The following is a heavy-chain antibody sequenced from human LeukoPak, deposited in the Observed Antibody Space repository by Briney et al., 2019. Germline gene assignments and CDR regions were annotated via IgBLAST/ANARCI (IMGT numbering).Heavy chain of an antibody. CDR1: GGTFSSYA. D-gene: IGHD5-12*01. J-gene: IGHJ4*02. CDR3: ARALTRGYSGYDYGY. V-gene: IGHV1-69*05. Sequence: SVKVSCKASGGTFSSYAISWVRQAPGQGLEWMGGTIPIFGTANYAQKFQGRVTITTDESTSTAYMELSSLRSEDTAVYYCARALTRGYSGYDYGYWGQGTLVTVSS. CDR2: TIPIFGTA.